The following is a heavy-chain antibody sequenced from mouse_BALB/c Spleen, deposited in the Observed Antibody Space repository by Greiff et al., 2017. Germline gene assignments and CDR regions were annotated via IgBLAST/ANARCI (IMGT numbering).Heavy chain of an antibody. V-gene: IGHV3-8*02. CDR2: ISYSGST. CDR3: AKYQYGISCFDV. Sequence: EVQLQQSGPSLVKPSQTLSLTCSVTGDSITSGYWNWIRKFLGNKLEYMGYISYSGSTYYNPSLKSRISITRDTSKNQYYLHLNSVTTEDTTTYFCAKYQYGISCFDVWGAGTTGTVSS. J-gene: IGHJ1*01. CDR1: GDSITSGY. D-gene: IGHD2-10*02.